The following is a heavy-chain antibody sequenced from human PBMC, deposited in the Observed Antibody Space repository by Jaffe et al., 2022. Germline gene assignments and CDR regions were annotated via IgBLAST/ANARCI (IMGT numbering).Heavy chain of an antibody. CDR3: ARVTGVGKWELLGWYFDY. CDR2: IYHSGST. J-gene: IGHJ4*02. Sequence: QVQLQESGPGLVKPSETLSLTCAVSGYSISSGYYWGWIRQPPGKGLEWIGSIYHSGSTYYNPSLKSRVTISVDTSKNQFSLKLSSVTAADTAVYYCARVTGVGKWELLGWYFDYWGQGTLVTVSS. V-gene: IGHV4-38-2*01. D-gene: IGHD1-26*01. CDR1: GYSISSGYY.